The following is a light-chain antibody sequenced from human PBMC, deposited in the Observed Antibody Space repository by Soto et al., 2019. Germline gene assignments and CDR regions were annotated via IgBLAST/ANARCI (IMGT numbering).Light chain of an antibody. CDR3: AAWDDSLNGYV. CDR2: SNN. CDR1: SSNIGSNT. J-gene: IGLJ1*01. Sequence: QSVLTQPPSASGTPGQRVTLSCSGSSSNIGSNTVNWYQQLPGTAPKLLIYSNNQRPSGVPDRFSGSKSGTSASLAISGLQSEDAADYYGAAWDDSLNGYVFGTGTQVTVL. V-gene: IGLV1-44*01.